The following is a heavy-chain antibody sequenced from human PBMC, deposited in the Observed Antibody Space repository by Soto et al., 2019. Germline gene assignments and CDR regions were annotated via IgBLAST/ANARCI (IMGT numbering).Heavy chain of an antibody. Sequence: QVQLVQSGAEVKKPGSSVKVSCKASGGTFSSYAISWVRQAPGQGLEWMGGIIPIFGTANYAKKFQGRVTITADEPTGTADMELSSLRSEDTAVYYCAATGSNVDTAMVHVTVYYYYGMDVWGQGTTVTVSS. V-gene: IGHV1-69*01. CDR3: AATGSNVDTAMVHVTVYYYYGMDV. CDR2: IIPIFGTA. D-gene: IGHD5-18*01. J-gene: IGHJ6*02. CDR1: GGTFSSYA.